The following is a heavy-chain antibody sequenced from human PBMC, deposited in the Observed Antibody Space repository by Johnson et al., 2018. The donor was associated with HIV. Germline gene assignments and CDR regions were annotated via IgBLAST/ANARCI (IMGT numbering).Heavy chain of an antibody. CDR3: AKESDAFDI. V-gene: IGHV3-33*06. Sequence: VQLLESGGGVVQPGRSLRLSCAASGFTFSSYGMHWVRQAPGKGLEWVAVIWYDGSNKYYADSVKGRFTISRDNSKNTLYLQMNSLRAEDTAVYYCAKESDAFDIWGQGTMVTVSS. CDR2: IWYDGSNK. J-gene: IGHJ3*02. CDR1: GFTFSSYG.